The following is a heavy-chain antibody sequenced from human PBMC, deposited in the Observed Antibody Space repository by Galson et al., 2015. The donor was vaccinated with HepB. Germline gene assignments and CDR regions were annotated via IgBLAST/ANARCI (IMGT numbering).Heavy chain of an antibody. D-gene: IGHD1-1*01. J-gene: IGHJ6*02. CDR1: GGTFSSYA. Sequence: SVKVSCKASGGTFSSYAISWVRQAPGQGLEWMGGIIPIFGTANYAQKFQGRVTITADESTSTAYMELSSLRSEDTAVYYCASETGSGDYYGMDVWGQGTTVTVSS. V-gene: IGHV1-69*13. CDR3: ASETGSGDYYGMDV. CDR2: IIPIFGTA.